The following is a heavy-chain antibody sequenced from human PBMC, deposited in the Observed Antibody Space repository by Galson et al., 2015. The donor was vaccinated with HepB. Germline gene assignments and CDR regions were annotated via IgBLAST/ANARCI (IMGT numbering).Heavy chain of an antibody. CDR2: IDPSASSV. D-gene: IGHD6-13*01. V-gene: IGHV5-10-1*01. CDR1: GYTFTNYW. J-gene: IGHJ4*02. CDR3: GLIAAGDY. Sequence: QSGAEVKKPGDSLRLSCKASGYTFTNYWIDWVRQMPGKGLEWMGRIDPSASSVNYNPSFQGHVTISIDESISTAYLHWSSLKASDTAMYYCGLIAAGDYWGQGTLVTVSS.